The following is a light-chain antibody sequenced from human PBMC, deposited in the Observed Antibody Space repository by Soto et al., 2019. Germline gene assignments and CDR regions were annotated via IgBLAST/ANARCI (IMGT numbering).Light chain of an antibody. V-gene: IGKV3-20*01. Sequence: EIVLTQSPGTLSLSSGERATLSCRASQSVRSNYLAWYQQKPGQAPRLLIYGASSRATGIPDRFGGSGSGTDYTLTISRLETEDFAVYYCQQYASSPLTFGGGTKVEIK. CDR3: QQYASSPLT. J-gene: IGKJ4*01. CDR2: GAS. CDR1: QSVRSNY.